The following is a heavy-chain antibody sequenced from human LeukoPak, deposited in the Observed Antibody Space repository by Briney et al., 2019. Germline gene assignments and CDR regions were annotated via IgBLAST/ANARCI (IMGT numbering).Heavy chain of an antibody. J-gene: IGHJ4*02. CDR2: ISYTGST. CDR3: ARHSAGTTKDY. Sequence: SETLSLTCSVSGGSISSYYWSWIRQPPGKGLEWIGFISYTGSTNYNPSLKTRVTISVDTSKNQFSLKLTSVTAADTAVYYCARHSAGTTKDYWGQGTLITVSS. CDR1: GGSISSYY. V-gene: IGHV4-59*08. D-gene: IGHD1-1*01.